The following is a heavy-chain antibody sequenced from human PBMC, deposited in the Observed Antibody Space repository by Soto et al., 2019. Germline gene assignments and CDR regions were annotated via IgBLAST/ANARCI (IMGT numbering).Heavy chain of an antibody. J-gene: IGHJ3*02. CDR3: ASSYYGSGSYYYAFDI. D-gene: IGHD3-10*01. CDR1: GYTFTSYY. V-gene: IGHV1-46*01. CDR2: INPSGGSK. Sequence: ASVKVSCKASGYTFTSYYMHWVRQAPGQGLEWMGIINPSGGSKSYEQKFQGRVTMTRDTSTSTVYMELSSLRSEDTAVYYCASSYYGSGSYYYAFDIWGQGTMVTVSS.